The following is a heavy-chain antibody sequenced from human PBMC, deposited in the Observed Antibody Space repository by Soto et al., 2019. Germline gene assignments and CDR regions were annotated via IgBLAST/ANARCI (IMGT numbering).Heavy chain of an antibody. D-gene: IGHD1-1*01. CDR1: GYTFSDHD. CDR3: ARVGGNWNDDYFDY. CDR2: MNPNSGDT. V-gene: IGHV1-8*01. J-gene: IGHJ4*02. Sequence: QVQLVQSGAEVKKPGASVKVSCKASGYTFSDHDINWVRQASGQGPEWLGWMNPNSGDTGYAQNFQGSVTMTSDTSKRSAYMELSSLRSEDTAVYYCARVGGNWNDDYFDYWGQGTLVTVSS.